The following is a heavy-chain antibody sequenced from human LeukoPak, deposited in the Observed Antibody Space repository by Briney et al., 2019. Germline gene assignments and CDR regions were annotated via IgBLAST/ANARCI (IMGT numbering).Heavy chain of an antibody. CDR3: ARDSARIPFDY. Sequence: EASVKVSCKASGYTFTTYAMHWVRQAPGQRLGWMGWINAGNGNTKYSQKFQGRVTITRDTSASKAYMELSSLRSEDTAVYYCARDSARIPFDYWGQGTLVTVSS. CDR1: GYTFTTYA. D-gene: IGHD1-14*01. CDR2: INAGNGNT. V-gene: IGHV1-3*01. J-gene: IGHJ4*02.